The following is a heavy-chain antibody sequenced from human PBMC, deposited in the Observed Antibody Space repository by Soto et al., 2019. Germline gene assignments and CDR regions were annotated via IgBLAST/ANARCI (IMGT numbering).Heavy chain of an antibody. CDR1: GITFSTYR. CDR2: IKSDGPVT. V-gene: IGHV3-74*01. Sequence: EVQLVESGGGLVQPGGSLRLSCVVSGITFSTYRMHWVRQAPGKGLVWVLHIKSDGPVTHYTDSVRGRFIISRDNAKNTFFLQMNSLRAEDTAVYYCARENYDFWSGYYLDYWGQGTLVTVSS. J-gene: IGHJ4*02. D-gene: IGHD3-3*01. CDR3: ARENYDFWSGYYLDY.